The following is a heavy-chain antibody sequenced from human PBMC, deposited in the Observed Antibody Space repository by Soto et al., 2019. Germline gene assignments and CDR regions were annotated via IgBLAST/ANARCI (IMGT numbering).Heavy chain of an antibody. CDR1: GVSISDTSYY. V-gene: IGHV4-39*01. J-gene: IGHJ4*02. CDR2: IYFNGNT. CDR3: ARQGSY. Sequence: LSLTCTVSGVSISDTSYYWGWIRQPPGKGLDWIGTIYFNGNTFYNPSLKSRLTISVDTSSNQFSLRLTSVTAADTAVYYCARQGSYWGQGTLVTVSS.